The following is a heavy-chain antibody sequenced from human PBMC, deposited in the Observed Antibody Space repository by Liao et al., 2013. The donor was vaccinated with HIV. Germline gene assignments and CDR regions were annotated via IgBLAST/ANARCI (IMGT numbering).Heavy chain of an antibody. CDR3: ARINAGVIANWGYPWFDY. J-gene: IGHJ4*02. V-gene: IGHV4-34*01. D-gene: IGHD7-27*01. Sequence: QVQLQQWGAGLLKPSETLSLTCAVYGGSFSGYYWSWIRQPPGKGLEWIGEINHSGSTNYNPSLKSRVTISVDTSKNQFSLKLSSVTAADTAVYYCARINAGVIANWGYPWFDYWGQGTLVTVSS. CDR2: INHSGST. CDR1: GGSFSGYY.